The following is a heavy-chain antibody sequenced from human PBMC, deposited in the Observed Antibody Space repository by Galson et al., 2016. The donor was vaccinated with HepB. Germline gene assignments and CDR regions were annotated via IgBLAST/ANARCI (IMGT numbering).Heavy chain of an antibody. CDR3: ARDRPSLKSSTIGYPGCGLLFDP. D-gene: IGHD2-2*01. V-gene: IGHV3-33*08. CDR2: VSFDGDNK. CDR1: GFNFDDYG. J-gene: IGHJ5*02. Sequence: SLRLSCAGSGFNFDDYGMHWVRQAPGKGLEWVAVVSFDGDNKYYAESVKGRFTISRDNSQKTLYLQMDSLTAEDTALYYCARDRPSLKSSTIGYPGCGLLFDPWGQGTLVTVSS.